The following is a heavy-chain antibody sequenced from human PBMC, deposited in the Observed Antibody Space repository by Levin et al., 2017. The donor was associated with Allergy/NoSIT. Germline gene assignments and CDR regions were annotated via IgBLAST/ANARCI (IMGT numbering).Heavy chain of an antibody. CDR1: GGTFNRHL. D-gene: IGHD2-15*01. J-gene: IGHJ3*02. Sequence: SVKVSCKASGGTFNRHLISWVRQAPGQGLEWMGGIIPIFNTAKYAQKFQGRVTISAEDSTGTGYMELSSLTSEDTAVYYCARDGLGYCSGDNCLDAFDIWGQGTMVIVSS. V-gene: IGHV1-69*13. CDR3: ARDGLGYCSGDNCLDAFDI. CDR2: IIPIFNTA.